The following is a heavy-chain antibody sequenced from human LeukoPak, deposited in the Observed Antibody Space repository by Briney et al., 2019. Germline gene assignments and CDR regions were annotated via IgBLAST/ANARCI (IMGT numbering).Heavy chain of an antibody. Sequence: GGSLRLSCAASGFTFGSPWMHWVRQAPGKGLVWVSRINSDGSATAYADSVKGRFTISRDNAENTLYLQMNSLRAEDTAVYYCARAPQWLQAKFDYWGQGTLVTVSS. D-gene: IGHD5-12*01. J-gene: IGHJ4*02. V-gene: IGHV3-74*01. CDR3: ARAPQWLQAKFDY. CDR1: GFTFGSPW. CDR2: INSDGSAT.